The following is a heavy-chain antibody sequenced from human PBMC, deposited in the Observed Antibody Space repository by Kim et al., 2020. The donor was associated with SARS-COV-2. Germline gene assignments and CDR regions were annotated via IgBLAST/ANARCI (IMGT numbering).Heavy chain of an antibody. Sequence: SETLYLTCTVSGGSISSSSYYWGWIRQPPGKGLEWIGSIYYSGSTYYNPSLKSRVTISVDTSKNQFSLKLSSVTAADTAVYYCARSNGYSSGPAVADIWGPGTMVTVSS. CDR3: ARSNGYSSGPAVADI. CDR1: GGSISSSSYY. J-gene: IGHJ3*02. V-gene: IGHV4-39*01. CDR2: IYYSGST. D-gene: IGHD6-19*01.